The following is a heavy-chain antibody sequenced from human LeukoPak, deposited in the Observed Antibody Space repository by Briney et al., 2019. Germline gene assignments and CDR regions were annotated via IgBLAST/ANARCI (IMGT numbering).Heavy chain of an antibody. V-gene: IGHV4-59*12. CDR3: ARETLNYDFWSGRNYNWFDP. D-gene: IGHD3-3*01. CDR1: GGSISSYY. Sequence: SETLSLTCTVSGGSISSYYWSWIRQPPGKGLEWIGYIYYSGSTNYNPSLKSRVTISVDTSKNQFSLKLSSVTAADTAVYYCARETLNYDFWSGRNYNWFDPWGQGTLVTVSS. J-gene: IGHJ5*02. CDR2: IYYSGST.